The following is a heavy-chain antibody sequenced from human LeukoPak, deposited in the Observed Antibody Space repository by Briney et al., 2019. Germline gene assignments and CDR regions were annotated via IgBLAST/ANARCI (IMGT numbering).Heavy chain of an antibody. J-gene: IGHJ4*02. Sequence: SETLSLTCAVYGGSVSGYYWSWIRQPPGKGLEWIGEISHRGRTHYNPPLKGRVTMSVDTSKNQFALEVDSVTAADTAVYYCARIPLYFLEPFDYWGQGTLVTVSS. CDR1: GGSVSGYY. V-gene: IGHV4-34*01. CDR3: ARIPLYFLEPFDY. CDR2: ISHRGRT. D-gene: IGHD3-3*01.